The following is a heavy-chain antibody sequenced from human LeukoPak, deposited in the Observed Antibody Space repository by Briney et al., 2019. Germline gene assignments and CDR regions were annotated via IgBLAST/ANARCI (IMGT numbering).Heavy chain of an antibody. V-gene: IGHV3-7*01. CDR2: IKEDGSEK. Sequence: GGSLRLSCGASGFNFNSYWMSWVRQAPGKGLEWLANIKEDGSEKYYVDSVKGRFTISRDNSKNLVYLEMNNVGAEDTAVCSCAAAPNFYYFDYWGRGTLVTVSS. J-gene: IGHJ4*02. CDR1: GFNFNSYW. CDR3: AAAPNFYYFDY. D-gene: IGHD2/OR15-2a*01.